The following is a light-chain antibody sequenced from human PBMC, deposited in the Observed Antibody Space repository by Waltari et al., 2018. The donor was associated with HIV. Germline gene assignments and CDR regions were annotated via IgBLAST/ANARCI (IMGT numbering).Light chain of an antibody. CDR1: QNIRTS. CDR2: KAS. V-gene: IGKV1-5*03. J-gene: IGKJ1*01. CDR3: QQYEGDTRT. Sequence: DIQMTQSPSTPPASVRDTVTITCRASQNIRTSLALYQHKHGRSPTLLIYKASALESEVPPRFSGTGSGTEFNLTISGLTSGDFATYYCQQYEGDTRTFGQGTAVE.